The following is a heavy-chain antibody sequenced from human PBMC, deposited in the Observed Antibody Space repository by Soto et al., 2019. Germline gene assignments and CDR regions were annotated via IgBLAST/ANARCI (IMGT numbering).Heavy chain of an antibody. CDR3: ARRMTRAVRPPDF. CDR2: IYHSGST. CDR1: GGSISSGGYS. Sequence: TCAVSGGSISSGGYSWSWIRQPPGKGLGWIGYIYHSGSTYYNPSLKSRVTISVDRSKNQFSLKLSSVTAADTAVYYCARRMTRAVRPPDFWGQGTLVTVSS. V-gene: IGHV4-30-2*01. J-gene: IGHJ4*02. D-gene: IGHD6-6*01.